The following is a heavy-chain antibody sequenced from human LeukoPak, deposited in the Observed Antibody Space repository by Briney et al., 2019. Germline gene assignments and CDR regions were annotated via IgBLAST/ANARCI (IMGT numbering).Heavy chain of an antibody. CDR3: AREAVVVPTANTDAFDM. V-gene: IGHV3-74*01. CDR1: GFTFSNYW. D-gene: IGHD2-15*01. Sequence: GGSLRLSCAASGFTFSNYWMHWVRQAPGKGLVWVSRLNRDGTITSDADSVRGRFTISRDNAKNTLYLQMNNLRVEDTAVYYCAREAVVVPTANTDAFDMWGQGTIVTVSS. J-gene: IGHJ3*02. CDR2: LNRDGTIT.